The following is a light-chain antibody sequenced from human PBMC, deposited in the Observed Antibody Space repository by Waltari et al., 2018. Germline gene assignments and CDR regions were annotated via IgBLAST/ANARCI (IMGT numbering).Light chain of an antibody. J-gene: IGLJ3*02. CDR1: SSDVGAYDF. CDR2: DVS. CDR3: SSYTSSITVM. V-gene: IGLV2-14*01. Sequence: QSALTQPASVSGSPGQSITISCTGTSSDVGAYDFVAWYQQHPGKAPKLMMYDVSNRPSGVSNRFSGSKSGTTASLTISGLQAEDEADYYCSSYTSSITVMFGGGTKVTVL.